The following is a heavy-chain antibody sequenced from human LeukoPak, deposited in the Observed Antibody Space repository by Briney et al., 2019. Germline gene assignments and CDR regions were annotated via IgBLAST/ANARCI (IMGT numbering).Heavy chain of an antibody. V-gene: IGHV4-34*01. CDR2: INHSGST. CDR3: ARLRGKAGLWSNFDY. Sequence: PSETLSLTCTVSGGSISGYYWSWIRQPPGKGLEWIGEINHSGSTNYNPSLKSRVTISVDTSKNQFSLKLSSVTAADTAVYYCARLRGKAGLWSNFDYWGQGTLVTVSS. D-gene: IGHD5-18*01. J-gene: IGHJ4*02. CDR1: GGSISGYY.